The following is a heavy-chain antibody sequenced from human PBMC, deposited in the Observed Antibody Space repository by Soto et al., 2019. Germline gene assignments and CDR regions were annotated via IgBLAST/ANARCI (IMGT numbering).Heavy chain of an antibody. CDR3: TTDGSRYQLLQPY. Sequence: GGSLRLSCAASGFTFSNAWMSWVRQAPGKGLEWVGRIKSKTDGGTTDYAAPVKGRFTISRDDSKNTLYLQMNSLKTEDTAVYYCTTDGSRYQLLQPYWGQGTLVTVSS. J-gene: IGHJ4*02. D-gene: IGHD2-2*01. V-gene: IGHV3-15*01. CDR2: IKSKTDGGTT. CDR1: GFTFSNAW.